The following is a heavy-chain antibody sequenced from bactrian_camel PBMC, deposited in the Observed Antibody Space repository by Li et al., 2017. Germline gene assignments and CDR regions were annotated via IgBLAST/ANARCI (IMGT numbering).Heavy chain of an antibody. CDR3: AATSDALLFEMVVTVCPLNLTHEYPI. J-gene: IGHJ4*01. CDR2: IGRDGIT. V-gene: IGHV3S55*01. CDR1: GFTSRNYF. D-gene: IGHD7*01. Sequence: HVQLVESGGGSVQVGGSLRLSCAVSGFTSRNYFMGWFRRQAPGEKRERVAVIGRDGITNYADSVKGRFTITKDNAKNSLFLEMNSLAPEDTAKYYCAATSDALLFEMVVTVCPLNLTHEYPIWGHGTQVTVS.